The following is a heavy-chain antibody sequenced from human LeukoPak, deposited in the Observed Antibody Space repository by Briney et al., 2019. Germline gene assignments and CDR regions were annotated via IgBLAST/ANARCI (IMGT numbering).Heavy chain of an antibody. Sequence: ASVKVSCKASGYIFTGYYMHWVRQAPGQGLEWMGWINPNSGGTNYAQKFQGRVTMTRDTSISTAYMELSRLRSDDTAVYYCARRGMVRGVMFDYWGQGTLVTVSS. CDR1: GYIFTGYY. V-gene: IGHV1-2*02. CDR3: ARRGMVRGVMFDY. D-gene: IGHD3-10*01. CDR2: INPNSGGT. J-gene: IGHJ4*02.